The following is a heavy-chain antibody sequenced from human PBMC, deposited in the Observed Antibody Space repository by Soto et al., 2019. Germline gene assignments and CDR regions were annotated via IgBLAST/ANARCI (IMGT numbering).Heavy chain of an antibody. CDR1: GFTFDDYG. J-gene: IGHJ4*02. CDR3: ARNRSGGGYYFDY. D-gene: IGHD3-3*01. Sequence: EVQLVESGGGVVRPGGSLRLSCAASGFTFDDYGMNWVRQSPGKGLEWISFINWSAESTGYGDSVKGRFTISRDNAKNSLYLHMNRLIAEDTALYYCARNRSGGGYYFDYWGQGTLVTVSS. CDR2: INWSAEST. V-gene: IGHV3-20*04.